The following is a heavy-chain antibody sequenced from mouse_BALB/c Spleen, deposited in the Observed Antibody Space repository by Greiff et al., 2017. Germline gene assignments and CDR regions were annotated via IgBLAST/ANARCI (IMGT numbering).Heavy chain of an antibody. CDR3: TRGYGY. CDR1: GFTFSSYT. Sequence: EVMLVESGGGLVKPGGSLKLSCAASGFTFSSYTMSWVRQTPEKRLEWVATISSGGSYTYYPDSVKGRFTISRDNAKNTLYLQMSSLKSEDTAMYYCTRGYGYWGQGTSVTVSS. CDR2: ISSGGSYT. D-gene: IGHD1-1*01. V-gene: IGHV5-6-4*01. J-gene: IGHJ4*01.